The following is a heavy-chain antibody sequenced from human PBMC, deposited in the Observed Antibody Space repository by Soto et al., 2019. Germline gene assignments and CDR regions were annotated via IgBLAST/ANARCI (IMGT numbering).Heavy chain of an antibody. CDR3: AKDPYCSSTSCYDWFDP. V-gene: IGHV3-23*01. D-gene: IGHD2-2*01. CDR2: ISGSGGST. CDR1: GFTFSSYA. J-gene: IGHJ5*02. Sequence: GGSLRLSCAASGFTFSSYAMSWVRQAPGKGLEWASAISGSGGSTYYADSVKGRFTISRDNSKNTLYLQMNSLRAEDTAVYYCAKDPYCSSTSCYDWFDPWGQGTLVTVSS.